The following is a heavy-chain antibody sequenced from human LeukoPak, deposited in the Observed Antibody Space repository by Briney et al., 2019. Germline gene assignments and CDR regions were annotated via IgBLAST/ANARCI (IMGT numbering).Heavy chain of an antibody. CDR3: AREYYYDSSGYAGSDY. J-gene: IGHJ4*02. Sequence: GGSLRLSCAASGFXFSSYAIHWVRQAPGKGLQWVAVISYDGSNKYYADSVKGRFTISRDNSKNTLYLQMNSLRAEDTAVYYCAREYYYDSSGYAGSDYWGQGTPVTVSS. V-gene: IGHV3-30-3*01. CDR2: ISYDGSNK. D-gene: IGHD3-22*01. CDR1: GFXFSSYA.